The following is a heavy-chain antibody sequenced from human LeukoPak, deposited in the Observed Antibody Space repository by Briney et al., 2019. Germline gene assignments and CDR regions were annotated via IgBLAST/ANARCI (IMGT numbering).Heavy chain of an antibody. CDR3: ARKGRYSSAWQNYAFDI. CDR1: GFTFSTYT. J-gene: IGHJ3*02. V-gene: IGHV3-64*01. D-gene: IGHD6-19*01. CDR2: ISNNGGST. Sequence: GGSLRLSCAASGFTFSTYTMYWVRQAPGKGLESVSAISNNGGSTFYANSVKGRFTISRDNSKNTLFLQMSSLRAEDMAVYYCARKGRYSSAWQNYAFDIWGQGTMVTVSS.